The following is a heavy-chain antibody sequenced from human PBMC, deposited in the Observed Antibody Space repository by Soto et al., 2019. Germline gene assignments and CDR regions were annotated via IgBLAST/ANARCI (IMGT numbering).Heavy chain of an antibody. V-gene: IGHV3-30*18. D-gene: IGHD3-22*01. J-gene: IGHJ4*02. CDR1: GFTFSSYA. CDR2: ISYDGNNE. CDR3: AKDTYYHDTTGYYVFDY. Sequence: GGSLRLSCAASGFTFSSYAMSWVRQAPGKGLEWVAVISYDGNNEHYADSVKGRFTISRDNSKNTLFLQMSSLGAEDTAVYYCAKDTYYHDTTGYYVFDYWGQGTLVTVSS.